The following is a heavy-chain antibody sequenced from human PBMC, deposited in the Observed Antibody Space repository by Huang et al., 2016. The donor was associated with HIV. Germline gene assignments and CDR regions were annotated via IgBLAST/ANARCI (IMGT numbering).Heavy chain of an antibody. CDR2: IDTSRIT. CDR3: TRAVTYYDSSGYSSPNYYFDS. CDR1: GGAVRDYY. Sequence: QVQLQESGPGLVKPSETLALTCTVSGGAVRDYYWSWIRPSAGKGLELLGRIDTSRITNSNPSIRLRLSMTADTSKNQYSLKLTALAAADTAVYFCTRAVTYYDSSGYSSPNYYFDSWGQGTLITVSS. D-gene: IGHD3-22*01. J-gene: IGHJ4*02. V-gene: IGHV4-4*07.